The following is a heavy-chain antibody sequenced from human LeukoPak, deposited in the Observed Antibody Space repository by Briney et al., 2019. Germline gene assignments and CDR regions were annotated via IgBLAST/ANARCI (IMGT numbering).Heavy chain of an antibody. Sequence: GGSLRLSCAASGFTFSDYYMSWIRQAPGKGLEWVSYISSSGSTIYYADSVKGRFTISRDNAKNSLYLQMNSLRAEDTAVYCCARSPYSSSWYLPNFDYWGQGTLVTVSS. CDR1: GFTFSDYY. D-gene: IGHD6-13*01. J-gene: IGHJ4*02. CDR3: ARSPYSSSWYLPNFDY. V-gene: IGHV3-11*01. CDR2: ISSSGSTI.